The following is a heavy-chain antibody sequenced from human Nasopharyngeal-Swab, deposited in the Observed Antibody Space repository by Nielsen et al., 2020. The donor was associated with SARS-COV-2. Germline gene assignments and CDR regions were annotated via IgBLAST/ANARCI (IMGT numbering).Heavy chain of an antibody. V-gene: IGHV4-59*01. D-gene: IGHD6-13*01. CDR3: ARVDELVHFDY. J-gene: IGHJ4*02. Sequence: SETLSLTCSVSGGSINSYYWSWIRQPPGKSLEWIGYISYTGSTNYNPSLRSRVTISVDTSKNQFSLKLSSVTAADTAVYYCARVDELVHFDYWGQGTLVTVSS. CDR1: GGSINSYY. CDR2: ISYTGST.